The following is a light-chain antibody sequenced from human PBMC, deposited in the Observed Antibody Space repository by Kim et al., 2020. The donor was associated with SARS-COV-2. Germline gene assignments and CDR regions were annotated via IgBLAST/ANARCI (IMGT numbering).Light chain of an antibody. CDR2: AAS. J-gene: IGKJ4*02. V-gene: IGKV1-12*01. Sequence: DIQMTQSPSSVSASVGDRVTITCRASQGISSLLSWYQQTPGKAPKLLIYAASNLHSGVPSRFSGSGPGTDFTLTINSLQPEDFAAYYCQQDNSYPLTFGGGTKVDIK. CDR1: QGISSL. CDR3: QQDNSYPLT.